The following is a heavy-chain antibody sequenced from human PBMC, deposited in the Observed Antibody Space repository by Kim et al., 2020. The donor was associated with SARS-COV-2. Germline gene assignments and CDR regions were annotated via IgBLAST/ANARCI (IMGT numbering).Heavy chain of an antibody. V-gene: IGHV3-53*04. CDR1: GFTVSSNY. D-gene: IGHD3-10*01. CDR2: IYSGGST. J-gene: IGHJ6*02. CDR3: AREAEGGYGSGSSTIYGMDV. Sequence: GGSLRLSCAASGFTVSSNYMSWVRQAPGKGLEWVSAIYSGGSTYYAASVKGRFTISSHNSKNTLYLQMNSLRTEDTAVYYCAREAEGGYGSGSSTIYGMDVWGQGTTVTVSS.